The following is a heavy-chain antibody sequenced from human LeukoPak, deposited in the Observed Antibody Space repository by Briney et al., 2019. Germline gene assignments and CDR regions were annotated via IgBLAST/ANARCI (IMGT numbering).Heavy chain of an antibody. D-gene: IGHD6-19*01. J-gene: IGHJ2*01. CDR1: GGSISSSSYY. Sequence: KPSETLSLTCTVSGGSISSSSYYWGWIRQPPGKGLEWIGSIYYSGSTYYNPSLKSRVTISVDTSKNQFSLKLSSVTAADTAVYYCARASRKTQWLGPYWYFDLWGRGTLVTVSS. V-gene: IGHV4-39*07. CDR3: ARASRKTQWLGPYWYFDL. CDR2: IYYSGST.